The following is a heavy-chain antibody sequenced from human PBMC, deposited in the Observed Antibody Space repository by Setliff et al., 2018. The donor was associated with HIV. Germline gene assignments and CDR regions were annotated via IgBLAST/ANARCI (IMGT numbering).Heavy chain of an antibody. Sequence: PSETLSLTCTVPGASITSHYWRWIRQSPGRELEWIGYIYSTGSTNYNPSLQSRVSISMDASKNKFSLKVTSVTSADTAVYYCAKGAGFYGDYTFDYWGQGNLVTVSS. CDR1: GASITSHY. V-gene: IGHV4-59*11. CDR3: AKGAGFYGDYTFDY. J-gene: IGHJ4*02. CDR2: IYSTGST. D-gene: IGHD4-17*01.